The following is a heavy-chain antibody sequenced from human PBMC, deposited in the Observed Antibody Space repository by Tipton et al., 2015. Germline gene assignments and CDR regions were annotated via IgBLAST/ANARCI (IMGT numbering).Heavy chain of an antibody. V-gene: IGHV4-59*02. CDR2: SDYRGST. D-gene: IGHD2/OR15-2a*01. Sequence: TLSLTCTVSGGSVSSYYWNWLRQSPGKGLEWIGLSDYRGSTKKNLSLRSRVTISVDTSKKQFSLNLTSVTAADTAVYYCARLKILDDWFDPWGQGTLVTVSS. J-gene: IGHJ5*02. CDR3: ARLKILDDWFDP. CDR1: GGSVSSYY.